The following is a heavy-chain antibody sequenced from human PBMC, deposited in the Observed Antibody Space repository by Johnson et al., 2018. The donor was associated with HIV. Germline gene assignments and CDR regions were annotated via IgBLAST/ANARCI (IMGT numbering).Heavy chain of an antibody. CDR3: ARDPFPRFYAFDI. CDR1: GFTFSNYA. J-gene: IGHJ3*02. V-gene: IGHV3-30-3*01. CDR2: ISYDGSNK. Sequence: QVQLVESGGGVVQPGRSLRLSCAASGFTFSNYAVHWVRQAPGKGLAWVALISYDGSNKYYADSVKDRFTISRDNSKNTLYLQMNSLRAEDTAVYYCARDPFPRFYAFDIWGQGTMVTVST.